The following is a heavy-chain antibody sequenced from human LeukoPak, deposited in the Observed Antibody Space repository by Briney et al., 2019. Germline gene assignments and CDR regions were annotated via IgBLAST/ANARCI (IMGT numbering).Heavy chain of an antibody. Sequence: GGSLRLSCAASGFTFSSYAMSWVRQAPGKGLEWVSAISGSGGSTYYADSVKGRFTISRDNSKNTLYLQMNSLRAEDTAVYYCAKDDDYVWGSYSAFDIWGQGTMVTVSS. CDR3: AKDDDYVWGSYSAFDI. CDR1: GFTFSSYA. CDR2: ISGSGGST. D-gene: IGHD3-16*01. V-gene: IGHV3-23*01. J-gene: IGHJ3*02.